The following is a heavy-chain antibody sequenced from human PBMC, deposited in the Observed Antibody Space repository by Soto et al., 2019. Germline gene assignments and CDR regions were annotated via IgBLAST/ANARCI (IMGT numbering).Heavy chain of an antibody. Sequence: EMQLVESGGGLVQPGMSLRLSCAASGFTFDDYAMYWVRQVPGKGLEWVSGISWSSGRIGYADSVKGRFTISRDNAKNSLYLQMNSLRPEDTALYYCTKSRLWGGDGYNSYYYNAKDVWGQGTTVTVSS. D-gene: IGHD3-16*01. V-gene: IGHV3-9*01. J-gene: IGHJ6*02. CDR2: ISWSSGRI. CDR3: TKSRLWGGDGYNSYYYNAKDV. CDR1: GFTFDDYA.